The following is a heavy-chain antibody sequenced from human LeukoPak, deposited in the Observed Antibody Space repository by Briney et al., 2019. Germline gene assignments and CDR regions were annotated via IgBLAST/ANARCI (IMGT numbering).Heavy chain of an antibody. V-gene: IGHV1-69*04. CDR3: ATPSGDGSYYYHYFDY. D-gene: IGHD3-22*01. J-gene: IGHJ4*02. CDR1: GGTFSSYA. CDR2: IIPILGIA. Sequence: GASVKVSCKSSGGTFSSYAISWVRQAPGQGLEWMGRIIPILGIANYAQKFQGRVTITADKSTSTAYMELSSLRSEDTAVYYCATPSGDGSYYYHYFDYWGQGTLVTVSS.